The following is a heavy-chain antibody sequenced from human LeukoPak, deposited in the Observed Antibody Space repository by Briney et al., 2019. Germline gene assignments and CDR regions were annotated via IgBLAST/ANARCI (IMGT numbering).Heavy chain of an antibody. CDR2: IYHSGST. V-gene: IGHV4-30-2*01. D-gene: IGHD2-21*01. CDR3: ARLLDDAFDI. Sequence: WVRQPPGKGLEWIGYIYHSGSTYYNPSLKSRVTISVDRSKNQFSLKLSSVTAADTAVYYCARLLDDAFDIWGQGTMVTVSS. J-gene: IGHJ3*02.